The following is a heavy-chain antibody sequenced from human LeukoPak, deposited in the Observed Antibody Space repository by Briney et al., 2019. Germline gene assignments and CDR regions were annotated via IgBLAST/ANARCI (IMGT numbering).Heavy chain of an antibody. CDR1: GFTFSNAW. J-gene: IGHJ4*02. CDR2: IKSKSDGGRT. V-gene: IGHV3-15*01. D-gene: IGHD5-18*01. CDR3: ATDGYSYAPGDY. Sequence: GGSLILSCAGSGFTFSNAWMIWVRQAPGKGLEWVGRIKSKSDGGRTDYAAPVKGRFTISRDDSKTTLYLQMNSLKTEDSGVYYCATDGYSYAPGDYWGQGTLVTVSS.